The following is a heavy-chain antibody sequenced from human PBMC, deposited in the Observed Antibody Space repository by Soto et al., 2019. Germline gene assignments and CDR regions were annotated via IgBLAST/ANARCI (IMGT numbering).Heavy chain of an antibody. J-gene: IGHJ6*02. CDR2: IYPGDSDT. Sequence: PGESLKISCKGSGYSFTSYWIGWVRQMPGKGLEWMGIIYPGDSDTRYSPSFQGQVTISADKSISTAYLQWSSLKASDTAMYYRARAYDSSGYYYDYYGMDVWGQGTTVTVSS. CDR3: ARAYDSSGYYYDYYGMDV. V-gene: IGHV5-51*01. CDR1: GYSFTSYW. D-gene: IGHD3-22*01.